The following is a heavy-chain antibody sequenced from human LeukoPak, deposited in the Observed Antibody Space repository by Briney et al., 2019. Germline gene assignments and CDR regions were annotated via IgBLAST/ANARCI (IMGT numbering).Heavy chain of an antibody. Sequence: ASVKVSCKASGYTFSGYYMHWVRQAPGQGLEWMGLSNPTSGGTNSAQKFQGRVTMNRDTSISTDYMEVSSLRSDDTAVYYCARGRTFGDYVLDYWGQGTLVTVSS. CDR2: SNPTSGGT. V-gene: IGHV1-2*02. CDR1: GYTFSGYY. J-gene: IGHJ4*02. D-gene: IGHD4-17*01. CDR3: ARGRTFGDYVLDY.